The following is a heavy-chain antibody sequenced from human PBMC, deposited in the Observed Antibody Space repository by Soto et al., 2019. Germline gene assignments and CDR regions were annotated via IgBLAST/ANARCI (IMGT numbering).Heavy chain of an antibody. D-gene: IGHD6-19*01. CDR1: GFTFSIYG. J-gene: IGHJ3*02. CDR2: ISYDGSNK. Sequence: GGSLRLSCAASGFTFSIYGIHWVRQAPSKGLAWVAVISYDGSNKYYADSVKGRFTISRDNSKNTLYLQMNSLRAEDTAVYYCAKDRFYSSGWTGAFDSWGQGTMVTVSS. V-gene: IGHV3-30*18. CDR3: AKDRFYSSGWTGAFDS.